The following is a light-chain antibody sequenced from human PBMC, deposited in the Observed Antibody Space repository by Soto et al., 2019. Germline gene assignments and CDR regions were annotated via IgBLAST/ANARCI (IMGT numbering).Light chain of an antibody. Sequence: QSALTQPASVSGSPGHSITISCTGTSSDVGGYNYVSWYQQHPGKAPKLMIYDVSSRPSGVSDRFSGSKSGNTASLTISRLQPEDEADYYCGSYTGSTTLGVFGGGTKVTVL. V-gene: IGLV2-14*03. CDR1: SSDVGGYNY. CDR2: DVS. CDR3: GSYTGSTTLGV. J-gene: IGLJ3*02.